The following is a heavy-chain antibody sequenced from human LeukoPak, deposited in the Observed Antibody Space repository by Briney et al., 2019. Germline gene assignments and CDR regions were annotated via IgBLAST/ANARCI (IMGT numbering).Heavy chain of an antibody. J-gene: IGHJ5*02. V-gene: IGHV1-2*02. CDR2: INPNNGGT. CDR1: GYTFTGYY. D-gene: IGHD4-17*01. CDR3: AKGGPLSDYGVTANWFDP. Sequence: ASVKVSCKTSGYTFTGYYLHWVRQAPGQGLQWMGWINPNNGGTTYPQKFQGRVTMTRDTSISTAYVELGSLISDDTAVYYCAKGGPLSDYGVTANWFDPWGQGTLVTVSS.